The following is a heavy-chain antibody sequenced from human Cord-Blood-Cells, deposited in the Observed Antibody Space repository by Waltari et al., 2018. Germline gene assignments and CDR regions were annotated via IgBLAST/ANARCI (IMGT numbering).Heavy chain of an antibody. V-gene: IGHV3-73*02. D-gene: IGHD2-21*01. CDR2: IRSKANSYAT. CDR3: TRHSNSGSDY. Sequence: EVQLVESGGGLVQPGGSLKLSCAASGFTFSGTAMHWGGQASGKGLEWVGRIRSKANSYATAYAASVKGRFTISRDDSKNTAYLQMNSLKTEDTAVYYCTRHSNSGSDYWGQGTLVTVSS. CDR1: GFTFSGTA. J-gene: IGHJ4*02.